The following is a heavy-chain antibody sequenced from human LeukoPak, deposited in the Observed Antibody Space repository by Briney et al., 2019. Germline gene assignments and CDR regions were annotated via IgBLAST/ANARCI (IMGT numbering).Heavy chain of an antibody. Sequence: PGGSLRLSCAASGFTFSSYAMTWVRQTPGKGLVWVSAISGSGGSTYYADSVKGRFTISGDNSKNTLYLQMNSLRAEDTAVYYCAKALGYGGNSGNYFDYWGQGTLVTVSS. CDR2: ISGSGGST. J-gene: IGHJ4*02. V-gene: IGHV3-23*01. D-gene: IGHD4-23*01. CDR3: AKALGYGGNSGNYFDY. CDR1: GFTFSSYA.